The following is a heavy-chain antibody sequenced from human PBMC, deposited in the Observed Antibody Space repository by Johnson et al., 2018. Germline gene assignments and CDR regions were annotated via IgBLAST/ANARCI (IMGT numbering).Heavy chain of an antibody. J-gene: IGHJ6*02. Sequence: QVQLQQWGAGLLKPSDTLSLTCAVYGGSFSGYYWSWIRQPPGKGLEWIGDINHSGSTNYNPSLKSRVTISVDTSKKQLSLKMSSVTAADTAVYDGARQGSGSYLRSYHYGMDVWGQGTSVTVAS. V-gene: IGHV4-34*01. CDR2: INHSGST. CDR1: GGSFSGYY. D-gene: IGHD3-10*01. CDR3: ARQGSGSYLRSYHYGMDV.